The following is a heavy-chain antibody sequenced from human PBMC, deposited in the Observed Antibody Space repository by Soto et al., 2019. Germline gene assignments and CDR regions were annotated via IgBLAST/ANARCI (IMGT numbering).Heavy chain of an antibody. CDR2: IYSGGST. D-gene: IGHD1-1*01. Sequence: EVQLVESGGGLVQPGGSLRLSCAASGFTVSSNYMSWVRQAPGKGLEWVSVIYSGGSTSYADSVKDRFTISRHNSKNTLYLQMSTLRAEDTAVYYCAGVNWNDPHFYFDYWGQGTLVTVSS. CDR1: GFTVSSNY. V-gene: IGHV3-53*04. CDR3: AGVNWNDPHFYFDY. J-gene: IGHJ4*02.